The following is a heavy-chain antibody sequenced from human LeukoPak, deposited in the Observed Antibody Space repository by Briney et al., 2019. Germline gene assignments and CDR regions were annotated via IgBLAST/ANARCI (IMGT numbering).Heavy chain of an antibody. CDR3: ASTRATTRLYYMDV. V-gene: IGHV4-34*01. CDR1: GGSFSGYY. J-gene: IGHJ6*03. D-gene: IGHD4-17*01. CDR2: INHSGST. Sequence: PSETLSLTCAVYGGSFSGYYWSWIRQPPGKGLEWIGEINHSGSTNYNPSLKSRVTISVDTSKNQFSLKLSSVTAADTAVYYCASTRATTRLYYMDVWGKGTTVTVSS.